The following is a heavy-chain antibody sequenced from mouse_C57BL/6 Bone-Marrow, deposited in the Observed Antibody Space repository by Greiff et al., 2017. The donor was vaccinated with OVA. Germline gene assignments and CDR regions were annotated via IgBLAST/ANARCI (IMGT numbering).Heavy chain of an antibody. V-gene: IGHV5-16*01. CDR1: GFTFSDYY. D-gene: IGHD3-2*02. Sequence: EVKLVESEGGLVQPGSSMKLSCTASGFTFSDYYMAWVRQVPEKGLEWVANINYDGSSTYYLDSLKSRFIISRDNAKNILYLQMSSLKSEDTATYYCARIDSSGYPAWFAYWGQGTLVTVSA. J-gene: IGHJ3*01. CDR3: ARIDSSGYPAWFAY. CDR2: INYDGSST.